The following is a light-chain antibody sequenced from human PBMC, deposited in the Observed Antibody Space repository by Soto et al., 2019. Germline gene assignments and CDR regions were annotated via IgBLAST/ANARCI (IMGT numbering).Light chain of an antibody. CDR3: QQYGDSPMYT. Sequence: EIVLTQSPGTLSSSPGEIATLSCRASQSVSSSHLAWYQQKPGQAPRLLIYGASSRATGIPDRFSGSGSGTDFTLTISILEPEDFAVYFCQQYGDSPMYTFGQGTQLEI. CDR1: QSVSSSH. CDR2: GAS. J-gene: IGKJ2*01. V-gene: IGKV3-20*01.